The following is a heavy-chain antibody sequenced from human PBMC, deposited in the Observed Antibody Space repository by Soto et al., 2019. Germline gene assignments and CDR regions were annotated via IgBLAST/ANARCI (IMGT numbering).Heavy chain of an antibody. CDR3: ARGSFSSSSSWFDH. D-gene: IGHD6-6*01. CDR1: GGSISSGVYY. J-gene: IGHJ5*02. Sequence: SETLSLTCTVSGGSISSGVYYWSWIRHHPGKGLEWIGYIYYIGRTYYNPSLHSRVSIAVDTTENQFSLKLTSVTAADTSVYYCARGSFSSSSSWFDHWGRGTLVKVYS. V-gene: IGHV4-31*03. CDR2: IYYIGRT.